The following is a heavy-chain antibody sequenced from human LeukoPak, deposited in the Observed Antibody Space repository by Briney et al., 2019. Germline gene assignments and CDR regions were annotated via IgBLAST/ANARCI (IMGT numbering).Heavy chain of an antibody. CDR1: GYTFTSYG. Sequence: ASVKVSCKASGYTFTSYGISWVRQAPGQGLEWMGWISAYNGNTNYAQKLQGRVTMTTDTSTSTAYMELRSLRSDDTAVYYCARVTIRWLRSLSPDYWGRGTLVTVSS. J-gene: IGHJ4*02. CDR3: ARVTIRWLRSLSPDY. D-gene: IGHD6-19*01. CDR2: ISAYNGNT. V-gene: IGHV1-18*01.